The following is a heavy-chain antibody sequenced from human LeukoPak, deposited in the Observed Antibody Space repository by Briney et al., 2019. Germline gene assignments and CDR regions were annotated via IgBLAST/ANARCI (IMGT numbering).Heavy chain of an antibody. CDR1: GFTFSNYN. CDR3: ARDSAAVAGPDY. Sequence: QSGGSLRLSCAASGFTFSNYNMNWVRQAPGKGLEWVSYISSSGSTIYYADSVKGRFTISRDNAKNSLYLQMNSLRAEDTAVYYCARDSAAVAGPDYWGQGTLVTVSS. V-gene: IGHV3-48*04. D-gene: IGHD6-19*01. CDR2: ISSSGSTI. J-gene: IGHJ4*02.